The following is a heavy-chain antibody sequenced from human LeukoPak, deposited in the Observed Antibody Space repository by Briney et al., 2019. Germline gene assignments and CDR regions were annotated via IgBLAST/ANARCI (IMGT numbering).Heavy chain of an antibody. CDR2: IYYSGST. D-gene: IGHD3-16*01. CDR3: ARDPTEGAFDY. Sequence: SGTLSLTCTVSGGSISSYYWSWIRQPPGKGLEWIGYIYYSGSTNYNPSLKSRVTISVDTSKNQFSLKLSSVTAADTAVYYCARDPTEGAFDYWGQGTLVTVSS. V-gene: IGHV4-59*01. J-gene: IGHJ4*02. CDR1: GGSISSYY.